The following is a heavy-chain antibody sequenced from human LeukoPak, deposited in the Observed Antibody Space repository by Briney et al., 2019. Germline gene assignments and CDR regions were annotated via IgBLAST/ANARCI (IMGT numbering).Heavy chain of an antibody. D-gene: IGHD2-21*02. CDR2: ISDSDDTL. CDR1: GFPFIKHS. J-gene: IGHJ1*01. Sequence: GGSLRLSCAASGFPFIKHSMNWVRQAPGKGLEWVSFISDSDDTLYYADSVKGRFTISRDNAKNSLYLQMNSLRAEDTAVYYCARSKGGGDPEYFQHWGQGTLVTVSS. CDR3: ARSKGGGDPEYFQH. V-gene: IGHV3-21*01.